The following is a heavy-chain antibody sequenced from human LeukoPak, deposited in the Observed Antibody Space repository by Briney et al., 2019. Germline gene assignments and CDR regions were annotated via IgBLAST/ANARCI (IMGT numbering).Heavy chain of an antibody. Sequence: ASVKVSCKASGYTFTSYDIHWVRQATGQGLEWMGWINPNSGGTNYAQKFQGRVTMTRDTSISTAYMELSRLRSDDTAVYYCARDLGGDYYYMDVWGKGTTVTVSS. D-gene: IGHD3-10*01. CDR2: INPNSGGT. CDR3: ARDLGGDYYYMDV. V-gene: IGHV1-2*02. J-gene: IGHJ6*03. CDR1: GYTFTSYD.